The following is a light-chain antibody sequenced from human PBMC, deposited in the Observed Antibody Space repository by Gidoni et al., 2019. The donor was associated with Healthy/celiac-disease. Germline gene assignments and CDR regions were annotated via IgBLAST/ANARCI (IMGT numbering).Light chain of an antibody. CDR1: SSNIGSNT. V-gene: IGLV1-44*01. CDR3: AACDDSLNGWV. J-gene: IGLJ3*02. CDR2: SNN. Sequence: GQRVTISCSGSSSNIGSNTVHWYQQLPGTAPKLLIYSNNQRPSGVPDRFSGSKSGTPASLAIRGLQSEDEADYYCAACDDSLNGWVFGGGTKLPVL.